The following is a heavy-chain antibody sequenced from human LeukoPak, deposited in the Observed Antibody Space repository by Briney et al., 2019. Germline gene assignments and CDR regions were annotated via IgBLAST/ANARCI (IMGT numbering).Heavy chain of an antibody. CDR2: INHSGST. CDR1: GGSISSGAYY. CDR3: ARGFWGTYYYDSSGYPPFEY. Sequence: SETLSLTCTVSGGSISSGAYYWSWIRQPPGKGLEWIGEINHSGSTNYNPSLKSRVTISVDTSKNQFSLKLSSVTAADTAVYYCARGFWGTYYYDSSGYPPFEYWGQGTLVTVSS. J-gene: IGHJ4*02. D-gene: IGHD3-22*01. V-gene: IGHV4-39*07.